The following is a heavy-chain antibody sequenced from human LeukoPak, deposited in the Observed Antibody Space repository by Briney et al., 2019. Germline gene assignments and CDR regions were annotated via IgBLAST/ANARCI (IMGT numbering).Heavy chain of an antibody. D-gene: IGHD6-13*01. V-gene: IGHV4-61*02. CDR3: ARGGYSSSWYKGGNWFDP. Sequence: PSQTLSLTCTVSGGSISSGSYYWSWIRQPAGKGLEWIGRIYTSGSTNYNPSLKSRVTMSVDTSKNQFSLKLNSVTAADTAVYYCARGGYSSSWYKGGNWFDPWGQGTLVTVSS. J-gene: IGHJ5*02. CDR2: IYTSGST. CDR1: GGSISSGSYY.